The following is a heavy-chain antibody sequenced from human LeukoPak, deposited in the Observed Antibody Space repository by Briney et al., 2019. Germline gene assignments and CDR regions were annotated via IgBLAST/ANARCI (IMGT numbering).Heavy chain of an antibody. CDR2: IYTSGTT. CDR3: ARQDSKVGAYTGPYYFDY. V-gene: IGHV4-4*07. CDR1: GGSISGYY. D-gene: IGHD1-26*01. J-gene: IGHJ4*02. Sequence: SETLSLTCTVSGGSISGYYWNWLRQPAGKGLEWIGPIYTSGTTDDNPSLKGRVTMSVDTSKNQVSLKVDSVTAADTAVYYCARQDSKVGAYTGPYYFDYWGQGTLVTVSS.